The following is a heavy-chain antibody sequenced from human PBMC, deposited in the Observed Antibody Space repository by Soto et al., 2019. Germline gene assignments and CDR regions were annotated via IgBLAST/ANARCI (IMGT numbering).Heavy chain of an antibody. CDR2: IGTAGDT. J-gene: IGHJ6*02. Sequence: RGSLRLSCAAAGFTFSSYDMHWVRQATGKGLEWVSAIGTAGDTYYPGSVKGRFTISRENAKNSLYLQMSSLRAEDTAVYYCARVATYPPRVRGTDYYYYGMDVWGQGTTVTVSS. V-gene: IGHV3-13*01. CDR3: ARVATYPPRVRGTDYYYYGMDV. CDR1: GFTFSSYD. D-gene: IGHD3-10*01.